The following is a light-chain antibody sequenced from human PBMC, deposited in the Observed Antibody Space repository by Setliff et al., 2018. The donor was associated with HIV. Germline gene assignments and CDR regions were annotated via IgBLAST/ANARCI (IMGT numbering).Light chain of an antibody. V-gene: IGLV2-23*02. CDR3: CSYAGSSTYV. CDR2: EVS. CDR1: NSDVGSYNL. J-gene: IGLJ1*01. Sequence: QSALTQPASVSGSPGQSITISCTGTNSDVGSYNLVSWYQQHPGKAPKLMIYEVSKRPSGVSNRFSGSKSGNTASLTISGLQAEDEADYYCCSYAGSSTYVCGTGTKVT.